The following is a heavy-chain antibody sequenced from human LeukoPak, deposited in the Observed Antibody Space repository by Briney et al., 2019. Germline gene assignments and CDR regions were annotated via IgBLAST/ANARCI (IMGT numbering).Heavy chain of an antibody. Sequence: ASVKVSCKASGYTFTSYGISWVRQATGQGLEWMGWISAYNGNTNYAQKLQGRVTMTTDTSTSTAYMELRSLRSDDTAVYYCARATTLLEWSDYWGQGTLVTVSS. J-gene: IGHJ4*02. CDR1: GYTFTSYG. D-gene: IGHD3-3*01. CDR2: ISAYNGNT. CDR3: ARATTLLEWSDY. V-gene: IGHV1-18*01.